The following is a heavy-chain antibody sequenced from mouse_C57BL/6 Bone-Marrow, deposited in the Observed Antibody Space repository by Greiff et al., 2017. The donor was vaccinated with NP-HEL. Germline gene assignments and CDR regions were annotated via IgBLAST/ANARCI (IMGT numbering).Heavy chain of an antibody. J-gene: IGHJ4*01. D-gene: IGHD3-2*02. V-gene: IGHV1-85*01. CDR1: GYTFTSYD. CDR2: IYPRDGST. Sequence: VQLQQSGPELVKPGASVKLSCKASGYTFTSYDINWVKQRPGQGLEWIGWIYPRDGSTKYNEKFKGKATLTVDTSSSTAYMELHSLTSEDSAVYFCARGARQLRGGAMDYWGQGTSVTVSS. CDR3: ARGARQLRGGAMDY.